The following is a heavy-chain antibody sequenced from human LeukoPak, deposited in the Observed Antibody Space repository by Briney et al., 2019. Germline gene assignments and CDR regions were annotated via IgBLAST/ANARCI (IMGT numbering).Heavy chain of an antibody. CDR2: ISAYNGNT. CDR1: GYTFTSYG. Sequence: ASVKVSCKASGYTFTSYGISWVRQAPGQGLEWMGWISAYNGNTNYAQKLQGRVTMTTDTSTSTAYMELRSLRSDDTAVYYCARGIFNCDILTEGDYFDYWGQGTLVTVSS. CDR3: ARGIFNCDILTEGDYFDY. D-gene: IGHD3-9*01. J-gene: IGHJ4*02. V-gene: IGHV1-18*04.